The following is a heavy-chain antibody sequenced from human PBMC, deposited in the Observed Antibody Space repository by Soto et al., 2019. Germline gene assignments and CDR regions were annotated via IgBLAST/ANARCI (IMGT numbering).Heavy chain of an antibody. CDR3: AHVFNSNSGSYRYFDY. Sequence: QITLKESGPTLVNPTQTLTLTCTFSGFSLTTGGVGVGWIRQPPGKALEWLALISWDDDKLYSPSLKSRLTITTDSSKYQVVLTLTLRDPVYTATFHCAHVFNSNSGSYRYFDYWGQGTLVTVSS. CDR2: ISWDDDK. CDR1: GFSLTTGGVG. V-gene: IGHV2-5*02. J-gene: IGHJ4*02. D-gene: IGHD3-16*02.